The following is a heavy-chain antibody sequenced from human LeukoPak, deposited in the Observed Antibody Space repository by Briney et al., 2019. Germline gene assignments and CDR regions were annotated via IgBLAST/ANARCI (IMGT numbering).Heavy chain of an antibody. Sequence: GGSLRLSCAASGFTFSSYAMSWVRQAPGKGLEWVSAISGSGGSTYYADSVKGRFTISRDNSKNTLYLQMNSLRAEDTAVYYCARDLVTMVRGASAFYYYGMDVWGQGTTVTVSS. J-gene: IGHJ6*02. CDR1: GFTFSSYA. D-gene: IGHD3-10*01. CDR2: ISGSGGST. CDR3: ARDLVTMVRGASAFYYYGMDV. V-gene: IGHV3-23*01.